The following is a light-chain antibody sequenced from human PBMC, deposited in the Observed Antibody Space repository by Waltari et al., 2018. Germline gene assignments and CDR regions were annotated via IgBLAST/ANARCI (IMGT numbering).Light chain of an antibody. CDR2: DVS. V-gene: IGLV2-14*01. CDR1: SRDVGGYNY. J-gene: IGLJ2*01. CDR3: SSYTSSSIVV. Sequence: QSALTQPASVSGSPAQSITISCTGTSRDVGGYNYVSWYQQHPGKAPKLMIYDVSKRPSGVSNRFSGSKSGNTASLTISGLQAEDEADYYCSSYTSSSIVVFGGGTKLTVL.